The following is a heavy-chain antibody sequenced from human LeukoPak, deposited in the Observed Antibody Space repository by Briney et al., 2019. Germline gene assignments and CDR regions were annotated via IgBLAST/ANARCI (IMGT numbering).Heavy chain of an antibody. D-gene: IGHD6-13*01. CDR1: GFTFSHYG. V-gene: IGHV3-30*02. J-gene: IGHJ4*02. Sequence: GGSLRLSCEASGFTFSHYGMHWVRQVPGKGLEWVAFIRYDGSNKYYTDSVKGRVTISRDNSKNTLYLQMNSLRAEDTAVYYCARDPQLYFDYWGQGTLVTVSS. CDR2: IRYDGSNK. CDR3: ARDPQLYFDY.